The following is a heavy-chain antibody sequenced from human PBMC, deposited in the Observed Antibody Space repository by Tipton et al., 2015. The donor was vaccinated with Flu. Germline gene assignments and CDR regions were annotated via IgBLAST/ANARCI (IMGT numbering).Heavy chain of an antibody. J-gene: IGHJ4*02. CDR2: IFRTGNT. D-gene: IGHD2-15*01. Sequence: GSLRLSCTISGDSISSDYYWGWIRQSPGKGLEWIGNIFRTGNTYRNPSFKSRVTISVDRSKNQFSLKVFSVTAADTAIYSCARSSRSCGGSTCYPLDYWGQGTLVTVSS. CDR3: ARSSRSCGGSTCYPLDY. V-gene: IGHV4-38-2*02. CDR1: GDSISSDYY.